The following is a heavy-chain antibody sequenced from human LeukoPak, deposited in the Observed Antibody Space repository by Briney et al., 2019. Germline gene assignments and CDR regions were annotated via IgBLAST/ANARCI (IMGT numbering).Heavy chain of an antibody. Sequence: PGGSLRLSCAASGITVSSNYMSWVRQAQGKGLEWVSVIYSGGSTYYADSVKGRFTISRDNSQNTLYLQMNSLRAEDKAVYYCARGSHSAFDYWGQGTLVIVSS. CDR3: ARGSHSAFDY. D-gene: IGHD2-15*01. V-gene: IGHV3-53*01. J-gene: IGHJ4*02. CDR1: GITVSSNY. CDR2: IYSGGST.